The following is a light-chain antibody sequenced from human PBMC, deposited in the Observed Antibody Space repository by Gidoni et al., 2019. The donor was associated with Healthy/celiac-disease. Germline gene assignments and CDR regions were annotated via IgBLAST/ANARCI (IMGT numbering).Light chain of an antibody. Sequence: QSVLTQPPSASGTPGQRVTISCSGSSYNIGSNYVYWYQQLPGTAPKLLIYRNNQRPSGVPGRFSGSKSGTSASLAISGLRSEDEADYYCAAWDDSLSGGVFGGGTKLTVL. CDR3: AAWDDSLSGGV. V-gene: IGLV1-47*01. CDR2: RNN. CDR1: SYNIGSNY. J-gene: IGLJ2*01.